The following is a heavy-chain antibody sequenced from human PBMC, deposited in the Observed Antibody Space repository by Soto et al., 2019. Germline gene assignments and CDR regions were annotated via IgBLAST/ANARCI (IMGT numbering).Heavy chain of an antibody. Sequence: GASVKVSCKASGGTFSSYAISWVRQAPGQGLEWMGGIIPIFGTANYAQKFQGRVTITADESTSTAYMELSSLRSEDTAVYYCASRFTSFNTMIEPQGWFAPWGQGTLVTVSA. V-gene: IGHV1-69*13. CDR2: IIPIFGTA. J-gene: IGHJ5*02. CDR1: GGTFSSYA. CDR3: ASRFTSFNTMIEPQGWFAP. D-gene: IGHD3-22*01.